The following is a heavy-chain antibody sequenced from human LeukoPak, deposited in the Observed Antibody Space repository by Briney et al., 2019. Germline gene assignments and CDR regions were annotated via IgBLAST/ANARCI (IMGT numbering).Heavy chain of an antibody. V-gene: IGHV1-69*04. CDR3: ARAERNGNYGSSFDY. D-gene: IGHD1-7*01. CDR2: IIPILGIA. J-gene: IGHJ4*02. CDR1: GGTFSSYA. Sequence: SVKVSCKASGGTFSSYAISWVRQAPGQGLEWMGRIIPILGIANYAQKFQGRVTITADKSTSTAYMELSSLRSEDTAVYYCARAERNGNYGSSFDYWGQGTLVTVSS.